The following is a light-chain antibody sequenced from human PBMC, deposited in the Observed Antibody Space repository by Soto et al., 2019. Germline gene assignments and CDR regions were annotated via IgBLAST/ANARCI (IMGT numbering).Light chain of an antibody. CDR1: SSDVGGYNY. CDR2: EVS. V-gene: IGLV2-14*01. CDR3: SSYTSSSDSI. Sequence: QSVLTQPASVSGSPGQSITISCTGTSSDVGGYNYVSWYQQHPGKVPKLMIYEVSNRPSGVSNRFSGSKSGNTASLTISGLQAEDDADYYCSSYTSSSDSIFGGGTKLTVL. J-gene: IGLJ2*01.